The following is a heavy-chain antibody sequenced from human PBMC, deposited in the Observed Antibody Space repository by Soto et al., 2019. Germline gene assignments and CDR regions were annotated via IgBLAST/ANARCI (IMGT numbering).Heavy chain of an antibody. V-gene: IGHV1-2*02. D-gene: IGHD1-26*01. CDR2: INPHNGAT. CDR1: GYIFSDHY. Sequence: GASVKVSCKASGYIFSDHYIHWVRQAPGQGLEWMGWINPHNGATSLAQKFKYRVIMTSDTSISTVYMELTSLRSDETALYYCARDMHAGFTHYFDPWGQGTLVTVSS. J-gene: IGHJ5*02. CDR3: ARDMHAGFTHYFDP.